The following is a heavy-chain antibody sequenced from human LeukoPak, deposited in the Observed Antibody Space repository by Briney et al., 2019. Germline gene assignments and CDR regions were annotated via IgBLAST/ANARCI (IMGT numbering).Heavy chain of an antibody. CDR3: ARDTRNYGDYGIGAIDI. V-gene: IGHV1-46*01. J-gene: IGHJ3*02. D-gene: IGHD4-17*01. CDR2: INPSGGST. CDR1: GYTFTSYY. Sequence: GASVKVSCKASGYTFTSYYMHWVRQAPGQGLEWMGIINPSGGSTSYAQKFQGRVTMTRDMSTSTDYMELSSLRSEDTAVYYCARDTRNYGDYGIGAIDIWGQGTMVTVSS.